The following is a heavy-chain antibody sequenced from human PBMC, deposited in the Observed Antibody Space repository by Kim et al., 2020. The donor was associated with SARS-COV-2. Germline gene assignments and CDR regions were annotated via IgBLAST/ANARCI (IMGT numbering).Heavy chain of an antibody. CDR1: GLTFSSYG. J-gene: IGHJ2*01. D-gene: IGHD4-17*01. V-gene: IGHV3-30*18. Sequence: GGSLRLSCAASGLTFSSYGMHWVRQAPGKGLEWVAVISYDGSNKYYADSVKGRFTISRDNSKNTLYLQMNSLRAEDTAVYYCAKDGYGGNPAGYFDLWGRGNLVTVSS. CDR2: ISYDGSNK. CDR3: AKDGYGGNPAGYFDL.